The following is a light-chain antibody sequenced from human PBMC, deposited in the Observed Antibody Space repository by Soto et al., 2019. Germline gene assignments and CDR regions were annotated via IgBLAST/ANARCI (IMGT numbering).Light chain of an antibody. J-gene: IGKJ1*01. Sequence: DIQLTQSPSSLSSSVRDRLTITCRASQSISSYLNWYQQKPGKAPKLLIYAASSLQSGVPSRFSGSGSGTDFTLTISSLQPEDFATYYCQQSYSTRRTFGQGTKVDIK. V-gene: IGKV1-39*01. CDR1: QSISSY. CDR2: AAS. CDR3: QQSYSTRRT.